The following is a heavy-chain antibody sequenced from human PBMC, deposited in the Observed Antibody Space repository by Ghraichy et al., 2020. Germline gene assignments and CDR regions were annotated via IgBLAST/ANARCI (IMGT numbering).Heavy chain of an antibody. V-gene: IGHV4-34*01. CDR1: GGSFSGYY. Sequence: SETLSLTCAVYGGSFSGYYWSWIRQPPGKRLEWIGEINHSGSTNYNPSLKSRVTISVDTSKNQFSLKLSSVTAADTAVYYCARGLTMVRGVIKRHYYYYGMDVWGQGTTVTVSS. CDR2: INHSGST. J-gene: IGHJ6*02. CDR3: ARGLTMVRGVIKRHYYYYGMDV. D-gene: IGHD3-10*01.